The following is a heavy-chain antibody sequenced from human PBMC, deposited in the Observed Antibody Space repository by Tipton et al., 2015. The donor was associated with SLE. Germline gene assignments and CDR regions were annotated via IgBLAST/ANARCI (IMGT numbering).Heavy chain of an antibody. D-gene: IGHD6-19*01. Sequence: RSLRLSCAASGFTFSIYSMHWVRQAPGKGLEWVAVISYDGSKKYYADSVKGRFTISRDNSKNTLYLQMNSLRPADTAVYYCATGGQWLVHGYFDYGGQGTRVTVSS. CDR3: ATGGQWLVHGYFDY. J-gene: IGHJ4*02. CDR2: ISYDGSKK. CDR1: GFTFSIYS. V-gene: IGHV3-30*04.